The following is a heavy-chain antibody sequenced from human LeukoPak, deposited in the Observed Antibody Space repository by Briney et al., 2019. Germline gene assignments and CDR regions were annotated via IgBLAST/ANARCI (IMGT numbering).Heavy chain of an antibody. CDR2: IRYDGSNK. CDR3: AKDTDYGDYAHLGY. D-gene: IGHD4-17*01. CDR1: GFTFSSYG. J-gene: IGHJ4*02. V-gene: IGHV3-30*02. Sequence: GGSLRLSCAASGFTFSSYGMHRVRPAPGKGLEWVAFIRYDGSNKYYADSVKGRFTISRDNSKNTLYLQMNSLRAEDTAVYYCAKDTDYGDYAHLGYWGQGTLVTVSS.